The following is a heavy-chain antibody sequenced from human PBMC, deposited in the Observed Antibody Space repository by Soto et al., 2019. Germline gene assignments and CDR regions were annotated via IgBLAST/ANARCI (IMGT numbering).Heavy chain of an antibody. Sequence: QVQVVQSGAEVKKPGASVKVSCKTSGYTFSSYGISWVRQAPGQGLEWMGWISAYNGNTNYAQKVQGRVSLTTDTSTSTAYMELRSLRSDDTAVYYCAVDCGTTSCYAGYWGQGTLVTVSS. J-gene: IGHJ4*02. CDR3: AVDCGTTSCYAGY. CDR2: ISAYNGNT. V-gene: IGHV1-18*01. CDR1: GYTFSSYG. D-gene: IGHD2-2*01.